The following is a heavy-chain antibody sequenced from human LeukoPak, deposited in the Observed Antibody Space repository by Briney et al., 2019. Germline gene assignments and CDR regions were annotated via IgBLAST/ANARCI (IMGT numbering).Heavy chain of an antibody. Sequence: ASVKVSCKASGGTFSSYDINWVRQATGQGLEWLGWMNPNSGNTGYAQKFQGRVSMTRNTSINTAYMELSSLRSDDTAVYYCARGRSDYYGSGAGNWFDPWGQGTLVTVSS. D-gene: IGHD3-10*01. J-gene: IGHJ5*02. CDR3: ARGRSDYYGSGAGNWFDP. V-gene: IGHV1-8*02. CDR1: GGTFSSYD. CDR2: MNPNSGNT.